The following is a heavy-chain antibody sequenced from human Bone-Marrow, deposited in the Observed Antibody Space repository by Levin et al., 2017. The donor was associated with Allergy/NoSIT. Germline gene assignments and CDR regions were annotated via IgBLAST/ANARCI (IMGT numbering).Heavy chain of an antibody. V-gene: IGHV3-7*01. CDR1: GFTLRNYW. CDR2: INQNGDKT. D-gene: IGHD3-22*01. CDR3: VRDVNPYDGSAYYDAFDV. Sequence: GGSLRLSCAASGFTLRNYWMTWVRQAPGKGLEWVANINQNGDKTYYVDSVKGRFTVSRDNAKNSLYLQMHSLTGEDTAMYYCVRDVNPYDGSAYYDAFDVWGQGTRVSVSS. J-gene: IGHJ3*01.